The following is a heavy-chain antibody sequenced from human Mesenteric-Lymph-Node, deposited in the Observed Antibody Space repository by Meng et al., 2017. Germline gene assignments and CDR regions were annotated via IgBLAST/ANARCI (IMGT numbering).Heavy chain of an antibody. CDR2: ISYDGSNK. CDR1: GFTFSSYA. J-gene: IGHJ3*02. CDR3: ARDYYDSSGYKPDAFDI. D-gene: IGHD3-22*01. Sequence: LSLTCAASGFTFSSYAMHWVRQAPGKGLEWVAVISYDGSNKYYADSVKGRLTISRDNSKNTLYLQMNSLRAGDTAVYYCARDYYDSSGYKPDAFDIWGQGTMVTVSS. V-gene: IGHV3-30*01.